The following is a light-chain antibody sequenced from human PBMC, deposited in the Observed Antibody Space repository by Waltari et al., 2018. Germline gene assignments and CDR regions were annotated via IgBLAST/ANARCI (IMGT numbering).Light chain of an antibody. CDR2: QDT. J-gene: IGLJ2*01. CDR3: QAWDSGTVV. V-gene: IGLV3-1*01. CDR1: QLGDKY. Sequence: SYDLTQPPSVSVSPGQTATITCSGDQLGDKYTSWYQQRPGQSPILVIFQDTNRPSGIPERFSGSNSGNTATLAISGTQPMDEAKYYCQAWDSGTVVFGGGTMLTVL.